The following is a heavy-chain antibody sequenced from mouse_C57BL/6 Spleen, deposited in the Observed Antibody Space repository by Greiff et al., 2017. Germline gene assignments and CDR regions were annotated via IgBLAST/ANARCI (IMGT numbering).Heavy chain of an antibody. CDR3: ARHDYAFDY. J-gene: IGHJ2*01. V-gene: IGHV5-17*01. D-gene: IGHD2-4*01. CDR2: ISSGSSTI. CDR1: GFTFSDYG. Sequence: EVKLMESGGGLVKPGGSLKLSCAASGFTFSDYGMHWVRQAPEKGLEWVAYISSGSSTIYYADTVKGRFPISRDNAKNTLFLQMASLGSEATAMYYCARHDYAFDYWGQGTTLTVSS.